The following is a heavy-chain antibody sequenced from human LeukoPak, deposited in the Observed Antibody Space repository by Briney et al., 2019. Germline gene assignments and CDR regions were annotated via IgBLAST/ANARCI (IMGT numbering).Heavy chain of an antibody. J-gene: IGHJ3*02. CDR1: RFSFSTYP. CDR3: AKSLFTSATGTGRAFHI. CDR2: ISASGDVT. D-gene: IGHD3-10*01. Sequence: GGSLRLSCAASRFSFSTYPMGWVRQAPGKGLEWVSGISASGDVTFHADPVKGRFTISRDNSKNTLYLQMTSLRAEDTAEYYCAKSLFTSATGTGRAFHIWGQGTMVTVSP. V-gene: IGHV3-23*01.